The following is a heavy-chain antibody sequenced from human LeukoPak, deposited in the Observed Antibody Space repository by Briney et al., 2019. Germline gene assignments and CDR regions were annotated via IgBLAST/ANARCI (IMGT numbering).Heavy chain of an antibody. Sequence: GGSLRLSCAASGFSFSDYDMVWVRQAPRKGVEWGSGISSGGHDATCYVDAVKGRFTVSRDNSKDTLYLQMNFLRVEDTALNYCAKDGLSYDTSTHIYHVDHWGQGTLVTVSS. CDR3: AKDGLSYDTSTHIYHVDH. V-gene: IGHV3-23*01. CDR1: GFSFSDYD. J-gene: IGHJ1*01. CDR2: ISSGGHDAT. D-gene: IGHD3-22*01.